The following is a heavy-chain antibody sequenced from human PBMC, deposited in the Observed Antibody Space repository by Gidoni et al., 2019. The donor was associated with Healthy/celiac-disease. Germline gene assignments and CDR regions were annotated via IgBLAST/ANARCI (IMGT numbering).Heavy chain of an antibody. CDR2: IYWNDDK. Sequence: QITLKASGPTLVKPTQTLTLTCPFSGFSRRTSGMVVGWIRQPPGKALEWLALIYWNDDKRYSPSLKSRLTITKDTSKNQVVLTRTNMDPVDTATYYCAHSFDDFWSGYLHGGYYYGMDVWGQGTTVTVSS. J-gene: IGHJ6*02. D-gene: IGHD3-3*01. CDR3: AHSFDDFWSGYLHGGYYYGMDV. CDR1: GFSRRTSGMV. V-gene: IGHV2-5*01.